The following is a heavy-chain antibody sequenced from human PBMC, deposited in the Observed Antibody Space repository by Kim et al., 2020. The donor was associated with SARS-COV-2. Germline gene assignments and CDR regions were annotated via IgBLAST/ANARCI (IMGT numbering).Heavy chain of an antibody. CDR1: GFTFSSYS. J-gene: IGHJ4*02. V-gene: IGHV3-21*01. CDR3: ARDPVRCGGDCYPEHFDY. Sequence: GGSLRLSCAASGFTFSSYSMNWVRQAPGKGLEWVSSISSSSSYIYYADSVKGRFTISRDNAKNSLYLQMNSLRAEDTAVYYCARDPVRCGGDCYPEHFDYWGQGTLVTVSS. D-gene: IGHD2-21*02. CDR2: ISSSSSYI.